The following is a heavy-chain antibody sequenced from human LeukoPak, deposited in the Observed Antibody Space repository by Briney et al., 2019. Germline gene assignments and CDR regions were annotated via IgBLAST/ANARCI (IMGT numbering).Heavy chain of an antibody. CDR3: TKEDRLDYGSFDY. J-gene: IGHJ4*02. V-gene: IGHV3-9*03. CDR1: GFTFDDYA. Sequence: GGSLRLSCAASGFTFDDYAMHWVRHAPGKGLEWVSGISWNSGSIGYADSVKGRFTISRDNAKNSLYLQMNSLRAEDMALYYCTKEDRLDYGSFDYWGQGTLVTVSS. D-gene: IGHD4-17*01. CDR2: ISWNSGSI.